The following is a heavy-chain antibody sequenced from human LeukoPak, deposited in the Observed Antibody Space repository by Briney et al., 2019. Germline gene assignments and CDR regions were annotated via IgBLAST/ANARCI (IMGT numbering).Heavy chain of an antibody. V-gene: IGHV4-30-2*01. CDR2: IYHSGST. J-gene: IGHJ3*02. D-gene: IGHD2-15*01. Sequence: SETLSLTCTVSGGSISSGGYYWSWIRQPPGKGLEWIGYIYHSGSTYYNPSLKSRVTISVDRSKNQFSLKLSSVTAADTAVYYCAREAIAVSAFDIWGQGTMVTVSS. CDR3: AREAIAVSAFDI. CDR1: GGSISSGGYY.